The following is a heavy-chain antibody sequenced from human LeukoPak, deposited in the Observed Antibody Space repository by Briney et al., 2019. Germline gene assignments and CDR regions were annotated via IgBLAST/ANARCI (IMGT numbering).Heavy chain of an antibody. Sequence: PSQTLSLTCTVSGGSISSGGYYWSWIRQPPGKGLEWIGEINHSGSTNYNPSLKSRVTISVDTSKNQFSLKLSSVTAADTAVYYCAYSSSWATRAFDYWGQGTLVTVSS. CDR2: INHSGST. CDR3: AYSSSWATRAFDY. CDR1: GGSISSGGYY. D-gene: IGHD6-13*01. J-gene: IGHJ4*02. V-gene: IGHV4-30-2*01.